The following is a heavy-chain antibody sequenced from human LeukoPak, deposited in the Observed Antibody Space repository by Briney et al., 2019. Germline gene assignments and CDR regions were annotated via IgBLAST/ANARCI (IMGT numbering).Heavy chain of an antibody. CDR1: GYTFTNYY. J-gene: IGHJ4*02. CDR3: ARSDGSGGYPY. CDR2: INPNSGGT. V-gene: IGHV1-2*02. D-gene: IGHD3-10*01. Sequence: ASVKVSCKASGYTFTNYYMHWVRQAPGQGLEWMGWINPNSGGTNYEQKFQGRVTMTRDTSISTAYMELSRLRSDDTAFYYCARSDGSGGYPYWGQGTLVTVSS.